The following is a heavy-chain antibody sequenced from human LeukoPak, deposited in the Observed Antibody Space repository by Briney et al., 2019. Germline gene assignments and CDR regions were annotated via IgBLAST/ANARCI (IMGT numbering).Heavy chain of an antibody. J-gene: IGHJ3*02. CDR3: ARCRRFGIGDAFDI. CDR1: GGTFRSYA. CDR2: IIPILGIA. V-gene: IGHV1-69*04. Sequence: SVKVSCKASGGTFRSYAISWVRQAPGQGLEWMGRIIPILGIANYAQKFQGRITITADKSTSTAYMELSSLRSEDTAVYYCARCRRFGIGDAFDIWGQGTMVTVSS. D-gene: IGHD3-10*01.